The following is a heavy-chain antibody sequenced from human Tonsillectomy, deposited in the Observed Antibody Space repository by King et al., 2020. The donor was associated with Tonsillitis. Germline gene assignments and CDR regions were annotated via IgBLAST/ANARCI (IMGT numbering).Heavy chain of an antibody. J-gene: IGHJ5*02. Sequence: HVQLVESGGGVVQPGRSLRLSCAASGFTFSSYGMHWVRQAPGKGLEWVAVISYDGSNKYYADSVKGRFTISRDNSKNTRYLQMNSLGAEDTAVYYCAKVYSSSWDNNWFDPWGQGTLVTVSS. CDR2: ISYDGSNK. CDR3: AKVYSSSWDNNWFDP. CDR1: GFTFSSYG. D-gene: IGHD6-13*01. V-gene: IGHV3-30*18.